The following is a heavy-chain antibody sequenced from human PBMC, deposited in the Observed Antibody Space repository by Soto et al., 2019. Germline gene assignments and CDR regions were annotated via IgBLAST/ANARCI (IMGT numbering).Heavy chain of an antibody. D-gene: IGHD2-2*02. J-gene: IGHJ6*02. Sequence: PGGSLRLSCAASGFTFSSYSMNWVRQAPGKGLEWVSSISSSSSYIYYADSVKGRFTISRDNAKNSLYLQMNSLRAEDTAVYYCARDKDPLTKAYCSSTSCYISGYYGMDVWGQGTTVTVSS. CDR2: ISSSSSYI. CDR3: ARDKDPLTKAYCSSTSCYISGYYGMDV. CDR1: GFTFSSYS. V-gene: IGHV3-21*01.